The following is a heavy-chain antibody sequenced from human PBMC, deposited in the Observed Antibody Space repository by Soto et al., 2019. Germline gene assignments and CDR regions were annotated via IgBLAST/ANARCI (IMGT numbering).Heavy chain of an antibody. CDR3: AKETATGGGAFDI. V-gene: IGHV3-23*01. J-gene: IGHJ3*02. D-gene: IGHD2-8*02. CDR1: GFTCRSYD. Sequence: EGSLRLSCAASGFTCRSYDMSWVRQAPGKGLEWVSTTLVGGSTYYPDSVKGRFTISRDNSKNTLFLQMNSLTAGDTAVYYCAKETATGGGAFDICGQGTMVTVSS. CDR2: TLVGGST.